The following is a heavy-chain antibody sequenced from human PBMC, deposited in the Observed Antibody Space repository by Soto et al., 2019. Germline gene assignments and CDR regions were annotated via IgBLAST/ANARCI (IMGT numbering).Heavy chain of an antibody. Sequence: GASVKVSCKASGYTFTGYYMHWVRQAPVQWLEWMGWINPNSGGTNYAQKFQGRVTMTRDTSISTAYMELSRLRSDDTAVYYCARVAGYGSGSYLGYFDYWGQGTLVTVSS. D-gene: IGHD3-10*01. J-gene: IGHJ4*02. CDR1: GYTFTGYY. V-gene: IGHV1-2*02. CDR3: ARVAGYGSGSYLGYFDY. CDR2: INPNSGGT.